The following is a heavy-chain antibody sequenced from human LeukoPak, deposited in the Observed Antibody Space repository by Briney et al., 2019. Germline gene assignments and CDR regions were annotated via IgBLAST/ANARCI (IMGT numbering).Heavy chain of an antibody. J-gene: IGHJ4*02. V-gene: IGHV5-51*01. CDR3: GRRIGRRGLDY. D-gene: IGHD2-15*01. Sequence: GESLKISCKGSGYSFTNYWIGWVRQMPGKGLEWMGIIHPGDSDVTYSPSFQGQVTISADKSITTAYLHWSSLKASDSAMYYCGRRIGRRGLDYWGQGTLVTVSS. CDR1: GYSFTNYW. CDR2: IHPGDSDV.